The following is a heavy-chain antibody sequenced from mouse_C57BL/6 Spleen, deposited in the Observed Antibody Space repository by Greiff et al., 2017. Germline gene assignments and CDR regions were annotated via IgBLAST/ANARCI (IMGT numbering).Heavy chain of an antibody. V-gene: IGHV5-16*01. CDR1: GFTFSDYY. CDR2: INYDGSST. CDR3: ARVTRVLDY. Sequence: EVQLVESEGGLVQPGSSMKLSCTASGFTFSDYYMAWVRQVPEKGLEWVANINYDGSSTYYLDSLKSRFIISRDNAKNILYLQMSSLKSEDTATYYCARVTRVLDYWGQGTTLTVSS. J-gene: IGHJ2*01.